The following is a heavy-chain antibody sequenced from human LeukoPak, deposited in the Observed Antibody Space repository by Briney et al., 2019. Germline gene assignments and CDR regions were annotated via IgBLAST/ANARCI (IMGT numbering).Heavy chain of an antibody. CDR3: ARGPGWRHFDY. V-gene: IGHV1-2*02. J-gene: IGHJ4*02. CDR1: GYTLTDHH. D-gene: IGHD2-21*02. Sequence: ASVKVSCKASGYTLTDHHIHWLRQAPGQGLEWMGWIKSNSGGIIYAQEFQGRVTMTRDASSNTAYMELSRLRSDDTAVYYCARGPGWRHFDYWGQGTLVTVSS. CDR2: IKSNSGGI.